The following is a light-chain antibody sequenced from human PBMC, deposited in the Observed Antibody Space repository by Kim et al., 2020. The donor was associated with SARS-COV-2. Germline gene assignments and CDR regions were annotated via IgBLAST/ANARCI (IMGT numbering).Light chain of an antibody. CDR1: SSDVGGYDY. J-gene: IGLJ2*01. CDR3: CSYAGSHNAV. Sequence: GQSVTIFGTGPSSDVGGYDYVSWYQQYPGKVPKLMIYDVNKRPSGVPDRFSGSKSGNTASLTIAGLQADDEADYYCCSYAGSHNAVFGGGTQLTVL. CDR2: DVN. V-gene: IGLV2-11*01.